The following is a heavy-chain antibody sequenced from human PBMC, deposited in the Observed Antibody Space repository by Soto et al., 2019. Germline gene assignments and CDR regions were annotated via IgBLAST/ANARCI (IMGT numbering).Heavy chain of an antibody. J-gene: IGHJ4*02. CDR1: GGSIDSSNFY. D-gene: IGHD3-16*01. CDR2: TYYRANT. V-gene: IGHV4-39*01. Sequence: QLQLQESGPGLVKPSETLSLTCSVSGGSIDSSNFYWGWIRQPPGEGLEWIGSTYYRANTYYNSSLKSRVTISVDTSXXXXXLXXXXXXXXXXXXXXXXXHGAWAPLDDWGQGTLVTVSS. CDR3: XXHGAWAPLDD.